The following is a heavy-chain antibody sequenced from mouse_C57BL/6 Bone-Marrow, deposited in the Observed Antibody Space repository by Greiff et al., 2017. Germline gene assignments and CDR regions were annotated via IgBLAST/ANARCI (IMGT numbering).Heavy chain of an antibody. J-gene: IGHJ2*01. Sequence: EVQLQQSGGGLVQPGGSLKLSCAASGFTFSDYGMAWVRQAPRKGPEWVAFISNLAYSIYYADTVTGRFTISRENAKNTLYLEMSSLRSEDTAMYYCARSYYGYFYLDYWGQGTTLTVSS. CDR1: GFTFSDYG. CDR3: ARSYYGYFYLDY. CDR2: ISNLAYSI. V-gene: IGHV5-15*04. D-gene: IGHD2-2*01.